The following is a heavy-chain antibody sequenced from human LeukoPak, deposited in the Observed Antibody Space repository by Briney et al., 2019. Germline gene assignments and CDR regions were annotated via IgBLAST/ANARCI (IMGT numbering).Heavy chain of an antibody. CDR3: ARTPVLLRYFGWLLSGEYYFDY. Sequence: GGSLRLSCTVSGFTVSTNSMSWVRQAPGKGLEWVSFIYSDSTHYSDSVKGRFTISRDNSKNTLYLQMNSLRAEDTAVYYCARTPVLLRYFGWLLSGEYYFDYWGQGTLVTVSS. D-gene: IGHD3-9*01. CDR2: IYSDST. V-gene: IGHV3-53*01. CDR1: GFTVSTNS. J-gene: IGHJ4*02.